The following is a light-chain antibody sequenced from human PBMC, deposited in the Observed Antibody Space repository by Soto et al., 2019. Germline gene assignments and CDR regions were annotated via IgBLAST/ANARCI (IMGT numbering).Light chain of an antibody. Sequence: EIVMTQTPLSLSVTPGQPASISCKSSQSLLHSDGKTYLCWYLQKPGQPPQLLIDEISGRFSGVPDRFSGSGSGTDFTLKISRVEAEDVGVYYCMQTKQSPYAFGQGTKLEIK. V-gene: IGKV2D-29*01. CDR1: QSLLHSDGKTY. CDR2: EIS. J-gene: IGKJ2*01. CDR3: MQTKQSPYA.